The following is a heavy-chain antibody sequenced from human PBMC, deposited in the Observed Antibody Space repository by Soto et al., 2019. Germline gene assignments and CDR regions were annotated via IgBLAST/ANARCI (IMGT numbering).Heavy chain of an antibody. D-gene: IGHD1-1*01. V-gene: IGHV1-69*01. CDR2: IIPLLGIT. J-gene: IGHJ1*01. CDR3: ARDPRSSTGPTASEDFQH. CDR1: GGTFSGYA. Sequence: QAQLMQSGAEVKKPGSSVKVSCKASGGTFSGYAINWVRQAPGQGLEWMGGIIPLLGITDYGQKLQGRITIASDESTGTAYMDLRGLRSEDTAVYYCARDPRSSTGPTASEDFQHCGQGTLV.